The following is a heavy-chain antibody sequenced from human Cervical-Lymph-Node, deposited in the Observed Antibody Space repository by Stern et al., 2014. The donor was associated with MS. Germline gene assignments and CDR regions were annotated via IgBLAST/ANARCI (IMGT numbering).Heavy chain of an antibody. CDR1: GGSISSGGYS. CDR2: IYHIGST. J-gene: IGHJ6*02. D-gene: IGHD5-18*01. CDR3: ARAPERTAYYYYYGMDV. Sequence: VQLVESGSGLVKPSQTLSLTCAVSGGSISSGGYSWSWIRQPPGKGLEWIGYIYHIGSTYYTPSLKSRVTISVDRSKNQFSLKLSSVTAADTAVYYCARAPERTAYYYYYGMDVWGQGTTVTVSS. V-gene: IGHV4-30-2*01.